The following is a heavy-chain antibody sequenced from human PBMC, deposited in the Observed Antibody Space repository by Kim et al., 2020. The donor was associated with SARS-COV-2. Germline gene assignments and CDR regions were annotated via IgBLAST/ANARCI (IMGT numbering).Heavy chain of an antibody. D-gene: IGHD3-16*02. Sequence: QGRVTITADESTSTAYMELSSLRSEDTAVYYCARIYDYVWGSYRLYYFDYWGQGTLVTVSS. J-gene: IGHJ4*02. V-gene: IGHV1-69*01. CDR3: ARIYDYVWGSYRLYYFDY.